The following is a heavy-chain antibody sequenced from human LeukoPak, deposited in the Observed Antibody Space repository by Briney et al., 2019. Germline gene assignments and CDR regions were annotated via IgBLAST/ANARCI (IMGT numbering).Heavy chain of an antibody. J-gene: IGHJ4*02. CDR2: ISGHNGNT. Sequence: ASVKVSCKASGYTFNSHDFTWVRQAPGQGLEWVGWISGHNGNTNYAQKLRGRVTMTTDTFTSTAYMELRSLRSDDTAVYYCVRGGSHSGYDYWGQGTLVTVSS. V-gene: IGHV1-18*01. CDR3: VRGGSHSGYDY. D-gene: IGHD1-26*01. CDR1: GYTFNSHD.